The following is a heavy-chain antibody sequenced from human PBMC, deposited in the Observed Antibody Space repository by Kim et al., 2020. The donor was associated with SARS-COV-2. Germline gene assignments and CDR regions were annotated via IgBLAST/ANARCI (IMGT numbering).Heavy chain of an antibody. D-gene: IGHD3-9*01. CDR1: GFTFSSYA. Sequence: GGSLRLSCAASGFTFSSYAMSWVRQAPGKGLEWVSAISGSGGSTYYADSVKGRFTISRDNSKNTLYLQMNSLRAEDTAVYYCAKGGYYDILTGPRYYFDYWGQGTLVTVSS. V-gene: IGHV3-23*01. J-gene: IGHJ4*02. CDR3: AKGGYYDILTGPRYYFDY. CDR2: ISGSGGST.